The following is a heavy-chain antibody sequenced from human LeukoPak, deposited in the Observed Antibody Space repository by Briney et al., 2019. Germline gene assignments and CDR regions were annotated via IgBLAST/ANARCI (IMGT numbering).Heavy chain of an antibody. Sequence: GESLKISCKGSGYSFTSYWIGWVRQMPGKGLEWMGIIYPGDSDTRYSPSFQGQVTISADKSISTAYLQWSSLKASDTAMYYCARHLPPASIAAAGTFWFDPWGQGTLVTVSS. D-gene: IGHD6-13*01. V-gene: IGHV5-51*01. J-gene: IGHJ5*02. CDR2: IYPGDSDT. CDR3: ARHLPPASIAAAGTFWFDP. CDR1: GYSFTSYW.